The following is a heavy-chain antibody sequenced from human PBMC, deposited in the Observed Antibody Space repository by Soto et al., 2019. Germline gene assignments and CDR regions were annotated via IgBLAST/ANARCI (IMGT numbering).Heavy chain of an antibody. Sequence: EVQLLESGGGLVQPGGSLRLSCAASGFTFSSYAMSWVRQAPGKGLEWVSAISGSGGSTYYADSVKGRFTISRDNSKNTLYLQMNSLRAEDTAVYYCAKDRYASAGPGAYYFDYWGQGTLVTVSS. CDR3: AKDRYASAGPGAYYFDY. D-gene: IGHD1-1*01. V-gene: IGHV3-23*01. CDR1: GFTFSSYA. J-gene: IGHJ4*02. CDR2: ISGSGGST.